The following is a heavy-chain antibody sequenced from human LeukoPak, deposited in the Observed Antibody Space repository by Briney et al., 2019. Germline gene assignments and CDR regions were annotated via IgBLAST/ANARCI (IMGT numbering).Heavy chain of an antibody. V-gene: IGHV3-33*01. Sequence: GGSLRLSCAASGFTFSSYGKHWVRQAPGKGLEWVAVIWYDGSNKYYADSVKGRFTISRDNSKNTLYLQMNSLRAEDTAVYYCARKRWSSWYRAYYYGMDVWGQGTTVTVSS. CDR1: GFTFSSYG. CDR2: IWYDGSNK. J-gene: IGHJ6*02. CDR3: ARKRWSSWYRAYYYGMDV. D-gene: IGHD6-13*01.